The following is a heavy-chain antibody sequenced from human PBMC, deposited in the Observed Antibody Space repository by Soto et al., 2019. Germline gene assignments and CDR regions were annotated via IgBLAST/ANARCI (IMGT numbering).Heavy chain of an antibody. CDR2: INTVDGNT. V-gene: IGHV1-3*04. J-gene: IGHJ5*01. D-gene: IGHD6-13*01. CDR1: GYTFTSYA. CDR3: ARESYSSSDNWFDS. Sequence: ASVKVSCKASGYTFTSYAIHWVRQAPGQRLEWMGWINTVDGNTKYSQNFQGGVTITRDTSASTAYLGLSSLRSEDTAVYYCARESYSSSDNWFDSWGQGTLVTVSS.